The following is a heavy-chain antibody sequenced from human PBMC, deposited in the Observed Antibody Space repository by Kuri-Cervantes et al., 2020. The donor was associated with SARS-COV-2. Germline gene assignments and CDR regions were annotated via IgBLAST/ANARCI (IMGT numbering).Heavy chain of an antibody. CDR1: GFTFSSYW. Sequence: GGSLRLSCAASGFTFSSYWMSWVRQAPGKGLEWVANIKQDGSEKYYVDSVKGRFTISRDNSKNSLYLQMDSLRPDDTAFYYCAKAPRRRSGFDFWTGLPNWGQGTLVTVSS. D-gene: IGHD3/OR15-3a*01. J-gene: IGHJ4*02. CDR3: AKAPRRRSGFDFWTGLPN. V-gene: IGHV3-7*03. CDR2: IKQDGSEK.